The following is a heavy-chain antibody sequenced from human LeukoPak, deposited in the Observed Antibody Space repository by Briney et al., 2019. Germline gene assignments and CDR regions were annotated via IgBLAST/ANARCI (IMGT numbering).Heavy chain of an antibody. J-gene: IGHJ4*02. Sequence: HPGGSLRLPRAPSGFPFSSYAMLWVPQAPGKGLEWFSAIIGSGGSTYYADSVKGRFTISRDNSKNTLYLQMNSLRAEDTAVYYCAKEAPEAIFGVVHSYYFDYWGQGTLVTVSS. CDR1: GFPFSSYA. CDR2: IIGSGGST. V-gene: IGHV3-23*01. CDR3: AKEAPEAIFGVVHSYYFDY. D-gene: IGHD3-3*01.